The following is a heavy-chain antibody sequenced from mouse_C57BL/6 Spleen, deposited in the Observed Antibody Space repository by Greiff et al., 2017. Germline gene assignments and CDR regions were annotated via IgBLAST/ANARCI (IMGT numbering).Heavy chain of an antibody. D-gene: IGHD2-2*01. CDR2: IYPSDSET. CDR1: GYTFTSYW. V-gene: IGHV1-61*01. Sequence: VQLQQPGAELVRPGSSVKLSCKASGYTFTSYWMDWVKQRPGQGLEWIGNIYPSDSETHYNQKFKDKATLTVDKSSSTAYMQLSSLTSEDSAVYDCARYGYDPAFAYWGQGTLVTVSA. J-gene: IGHJ3*01. CDR3: ARYGYDPAFAY.